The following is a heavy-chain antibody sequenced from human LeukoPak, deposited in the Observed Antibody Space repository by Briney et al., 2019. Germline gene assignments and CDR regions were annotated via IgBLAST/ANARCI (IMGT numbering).Heavy chain of an antibody. D-gene: IGHD3-16*01. Sequence: GGSLRLSCAASGFTFSRHGMHWVRQAPGKGLEWVAVIGDTGRAKYYADSVEGRSTASRDNFKNTLYLEMNSLRYDDMALYYCAREAAWGNWYFDHWGRGTLVTVSS. CDR2: IGDTGRAK. V-gene: IGHV3-33*08. CDR1: GFTFSRHG. J-gene: IGHJ2*01. CDR3: AREAAWGNWYFDH.